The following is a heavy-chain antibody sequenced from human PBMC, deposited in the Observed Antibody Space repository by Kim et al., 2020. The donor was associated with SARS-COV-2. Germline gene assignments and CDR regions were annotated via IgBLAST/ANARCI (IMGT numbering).Heavy chain of an antibody. CDR1: RFTFDDYA. CDR2: ISRDGGEI. V-gene: IGHV3-43*02. J-gene: IGHJ4*02. D-gene: IGHD6-19*01. CDR3: VRGQQWLIKN. Sequence: GGSLRLSCAASRFTFDDYAIQWVRQVPGKGLEWVSLISRDGGEIKYADSVKGRFTISRDNSKKSVYLQMNSLRSEDTALYYCVRGQQWLIKNWGQGTQVTFSS.